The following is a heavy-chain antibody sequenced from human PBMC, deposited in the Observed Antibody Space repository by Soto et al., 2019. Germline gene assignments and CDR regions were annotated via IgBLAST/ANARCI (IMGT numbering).Heavy chain of an antibody. CDR2: ISSRSVYI. CDR3: GREEVSRPNTDPGLDV. Sequence: EVQLVESGGGLVKPGGSLRLSCAASGFTFNTYTINWVRQAPGKGLECVSSISSRSVYIYYADSVKGRFTISRDDARKSLYLQMNSLRAEETAVYYWGREEVSRPNTDPGLDVWGQGTTVTVSS. CDR1: GFTFNTYT. J-gene: IGHJ6*02. V-gene: IGHV3-21*01.